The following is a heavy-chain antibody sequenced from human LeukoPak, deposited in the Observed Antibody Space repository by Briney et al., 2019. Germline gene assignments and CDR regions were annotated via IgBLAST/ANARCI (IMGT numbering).Heavy chain of an antibody. Sequence: TGGSLRLSCAASGFTFSSYAMHWVRQTPGKGLEWVAVISYDGSNKYYADSVKGRFTISRDNSKNTLYLQMNSLRAEDTAVYYCARDWDDSSGYDSWGQGTLVTVSS. D-gene: IGHD3-22*01. V-gene: IGHV3-30-3*01. J-gene: IGHJ4*02. CDR3: ARDWDDSSGYDS. CDR2: ISYDGSNK. CDR1: GFTFSSYA.